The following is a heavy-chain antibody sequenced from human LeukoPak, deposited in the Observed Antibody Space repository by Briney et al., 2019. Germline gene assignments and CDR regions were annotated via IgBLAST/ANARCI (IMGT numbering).Heavy chain of an antibody. CDR3: AGMMRRVPLEGFDP. CDR1: GGSPSSYY. J-gene: IGHJ5*02. V-gene: IGHV4-59*08. D-gene: IGHD2-2*01. Sequence: SETLSLTCTVSGGSPSSYYWSWIRPPPGKGLEWIGYNNYSGSTSYNPSLKSRVTISVDTSRNQFSLKLSSVTAADTAVYYCAGMMRRVPLEGFDPWGQGTLVTVSS. CDR2: NNYSGST.